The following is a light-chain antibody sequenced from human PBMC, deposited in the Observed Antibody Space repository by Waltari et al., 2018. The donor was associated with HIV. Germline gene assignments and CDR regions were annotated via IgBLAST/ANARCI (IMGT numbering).Light chain of an antibody. CDR3: MQSLQLPRT. J-gene: IGKJ1*01. V-gene: IGKV2D-29*01. Sequence: DIVMTQSPLSLSVTPGQPASISCKSSQSLLQSDGRTYLFWYLRKPGQPPQLLIHEVSNRFSGVPDRFSGSGSGTDFTLKISRVEAEDVGVYYCMQSLQLPRTFGQGTKVEIK. CDR2: EVS. CDR1: QSLLQSDGRTY.